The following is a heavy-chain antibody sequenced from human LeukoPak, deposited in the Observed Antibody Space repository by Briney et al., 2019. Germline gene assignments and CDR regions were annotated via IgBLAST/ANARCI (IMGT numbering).Heavy chain of an antibody. Sequence: HPGRSLRLSCAASGFTFSSYAMHWVRQAPGKGLEWVAVISYDGSNKYYADSVKGRFTISRDNSKNTLYLQMNSLRAEDTAVYYCARDLSGYYYFDYWGQGTLVTVS. D-gene: IGHD2-15*01. J-gene: IGHJ4*02. CDR1: GFTFSSYA. CDR2: ISYDGSNK. V-gene: IGHV3-30-3*01. CDR3: ARDLSGYYYFDY.